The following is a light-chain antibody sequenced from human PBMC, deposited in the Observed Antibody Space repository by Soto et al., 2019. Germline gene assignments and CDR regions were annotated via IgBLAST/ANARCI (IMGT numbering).Light chain of an antibody. Sequence: QSALTQPASASGSTGESVTISCTGTSSDVGAYKYVSWYQQYPGKAPKLMIYEVSKRPSGVPDRFSGSKSGNTASLTVSGLQAEYEADYYCTSYVGSNIWVFGGGTKLTVL. CDR2: EVS. V-gene: IGLV2-8*01. CDR1: SSDVGAYKY. J-gene: IGLJ3*02. CDR3: TSYVGSNIWV.